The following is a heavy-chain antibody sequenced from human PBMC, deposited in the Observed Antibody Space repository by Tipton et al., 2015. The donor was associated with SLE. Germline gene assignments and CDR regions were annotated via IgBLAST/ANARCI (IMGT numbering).Heavy chain of an antibody. D-gene: IGHD1-14*01. J-gene: IGHJ6*02. CDR1: GGSISSHY. CDR3: ARLITRSGYNYYYGMDV. CDR2: IFTSGST. V-gene: IGHV4-4*09. Sequence: TLSLTCTVSGGSISSHYWNWIRQPPGKGLEWIGYIFTSGSTNYNPSLKSRVTISVDTSKNPLSLKLTSVTAADTAVYYCARLITRSGYNYYYGMDVWGQGTTVTVSS.